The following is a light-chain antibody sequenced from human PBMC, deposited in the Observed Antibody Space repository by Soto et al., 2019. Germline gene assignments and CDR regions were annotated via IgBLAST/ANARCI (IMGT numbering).Light chain of an antibody. Sequence: QAVVTQEPSLTVYPRGTVTLTCDSSTGPVTSGHYPYWLQQKPGQVPRTLIYDTNNNHSCTPARFSGSLLGGKAALTLSGAQPEDEANYYCLLSYDGVRVFGGGTKLTVL. CDR1: TGPVTSGHY. CDR2: DTN. J-gene: IGLJ3*02. CDR3: LLSYDGVRV. V-gene: IGLV7-46*01.